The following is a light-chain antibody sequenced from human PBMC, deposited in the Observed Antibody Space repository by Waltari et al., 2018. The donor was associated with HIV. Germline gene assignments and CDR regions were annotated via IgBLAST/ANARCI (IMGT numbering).Light chain of an antibody. CDR1: SSNIGSNY. Sequence: QSVLTQPPSASGTPGQRVTISCSGSSSNIGSNYVYWYHQLPGMAPKLLVYKNNQRPSGVPDRFSGSKSGTSASLAVSGLRSDDEADYYCATWDDNLSGVIFGGGTKLTVL. V-gene: IGLV1-47*01. J-gene: IGLJ2*01. CDR3: ATWDDNLSGVI. CDR2: KNN.